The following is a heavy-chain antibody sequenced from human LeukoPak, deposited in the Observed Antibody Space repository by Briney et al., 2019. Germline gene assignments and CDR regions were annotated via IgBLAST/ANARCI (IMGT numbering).Heavy chain of an antibody. V-gene: IGHV1-2*02. Sequence: ASVKVSCKASGYTFTGYYMHWVRQAPGQGLEWMGWINPNSGDTNYAQKFQGRVTMTRDTSISTAYIEVRRLRSDDTAVYYCARDHDIKAFDIWGQGTMVTVSS. J-gene: IGHJ3*02. CDR3: ARDHDIKAFDI. CDR2: INPNSGDT. CDR1: GYTFTGYY.